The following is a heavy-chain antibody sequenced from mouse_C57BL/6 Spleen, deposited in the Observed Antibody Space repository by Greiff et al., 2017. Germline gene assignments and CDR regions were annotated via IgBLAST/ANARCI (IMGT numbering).Heavy chain of an antibody. V-gene: IGHV5-4*01. CDR1: GFTFSSYA. CDR3: ARDNTTALYFDY. D-gene: IGHD1-2*01. Sequence: EVKLQESGGGLVKPGGSLKLSCAASGFTFSSYAMSWVRQTPEKRLEWVATISDGGSYTYYPDNVKGRFTISRDNAKNNLYLQMSHLKSEDTAMYYCARDNTTALYFDYWGQGTTLTVSS. J-gene: IGHJ2*01. CDR2: ISDGGSYT.